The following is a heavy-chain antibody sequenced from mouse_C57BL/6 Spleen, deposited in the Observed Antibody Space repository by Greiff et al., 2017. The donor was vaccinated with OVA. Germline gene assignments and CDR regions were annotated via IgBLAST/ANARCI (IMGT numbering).Heavy chain of an antibody. CDR1: GYTFTSYW. V-gene: IGHV1-59*01. D-gene: IGHD1-1*01. J-gene: IGHJ1*03. CDR2: IDPSDSYT. Sequence: VQLQQPGAELVRPGTSVKLSCKASGYTFTSYWMHWVKQRPGQGLEWIGVIDPSDSYTNYNQKFKGKATLTVDTSSSTAYMQLSSLTSEDSAVYYGARGYYYGSRRYFDVWGTGTTVTVSS. CDR3: ARGYYYGSRRYFDV.